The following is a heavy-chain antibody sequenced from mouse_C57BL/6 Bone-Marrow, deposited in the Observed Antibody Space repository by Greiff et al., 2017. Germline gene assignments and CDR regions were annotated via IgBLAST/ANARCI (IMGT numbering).Heavy chain of an antibody. CDR3: ATGAWFAY. CDR1: GYAFTNYL. CDR2: INPGCGGT. D-gene: IGHD4-1*01. Sequence: QVQLQQSGAELVRPGTSVKVSCKASGYAFTNYLIEWVKQRPGQGLEWIGVINPGCGGTNYNEKFKGKATLTADKSSSTAYMPLSSLTSEDSAVYFCATGAWFAYWGQGTLVTVSA. V-gene: IGHV1-54*01. J-gene: IGHJ3*01.